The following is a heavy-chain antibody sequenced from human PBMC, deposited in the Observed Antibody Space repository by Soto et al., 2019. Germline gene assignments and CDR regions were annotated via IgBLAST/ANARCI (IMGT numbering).Heavy chain of an antibody. CDR2: ISYDGYNQ. Sequence: QVRLEESGGGVVQPGRSLRLSCEGSGFIFNNYAMHWVRQAQGKGLEWVAVISYDGYNQYYAVSVKGRFTISRDNSKNTLYLQMNRLRGEDTAMYYCARDSSGKSSYYYYGMDVWGQGTTVTVSS. V-gene: IGHV3-30*04. CDR1: GFIFNNYA. CDR3: ARDSSGKSSYYYYGMDV. J-gene: IGHJ6*02. D-gene: IGHD3-22*01.